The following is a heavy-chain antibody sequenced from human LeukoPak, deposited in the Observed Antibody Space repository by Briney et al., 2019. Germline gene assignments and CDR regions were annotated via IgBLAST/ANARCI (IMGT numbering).Heavy chain of an antibody. J-gene: IGHJ6*02. V-gene: IGHV1-2*04. CDR3: ARNGGGSENYYYYGMDV. CDR1: GYTFTGYY. D-gene: IGHD2/OR15-2a*01. CDR2: INPNSGGT. Sequence: ASVKVSCKASGYTFTGYYMHWVRQAPGQGLEGMGWINPNSGGTNYAQTFQGWVTMTRGTSISTAYMELSRLRSDDTAVYYCARNGGGSENYYYYGMDVWGQGTTVTVSS.